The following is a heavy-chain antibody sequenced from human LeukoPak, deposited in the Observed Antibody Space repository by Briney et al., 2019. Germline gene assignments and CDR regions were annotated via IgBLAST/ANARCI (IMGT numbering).Heavy chain of an antibody. J-gene: IGHJ5*02. Sequence: ASVTLSFTSSGSTFTVNYLHWGRHAPGQGHERMGWISPNSGGTNYAKKFQGRVTITMATSSSTASMELSRLRSDDAAVYYCARDSDCSSTSCYVGGWFDPWGQGTLVTVSS. CDR2: ISPNSGGT. D-gene: IGHD2-2*01. CDR3: ARDSDCSSTSCYVGGWFDP. CDR1: GSTFTVNY. V-gene: IGHV1-2*02.